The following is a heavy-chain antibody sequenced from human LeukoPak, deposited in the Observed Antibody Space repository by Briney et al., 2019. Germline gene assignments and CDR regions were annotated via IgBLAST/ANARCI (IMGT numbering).Heavy chain of an antibody. CDR2: ISYDGSNK. D-gene: IGHD6-6*01. J-gene: IGHJ4*02. CDR1: GFTFSSYG. Sequence: GRSLRLSCAASGFTFSSYGMHWVRQAPGKGLEWVAVISYDGSNKYYADSVKGRFTISRDNSKDTLYLQMNSLRAEDTAVYYCAKGLAGSSKTGIDYWGQGTLVAVSS. V-gene: IGHV3-30*18. CDR3: AKGLAGSSKTGIDY.